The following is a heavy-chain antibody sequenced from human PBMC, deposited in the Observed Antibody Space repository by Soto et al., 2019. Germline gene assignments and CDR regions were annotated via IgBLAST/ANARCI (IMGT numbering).Heavy chain of an antibody. V-gene: IGHV2-5*02. Sequence: SGPTLGNPTQTLTLTCTFCGFSLSTSGVGVGWIRQPPGKALEWLALIYWDDDKRYSPSLKSRLTITKDTSKNQVVLTMSNMDPVDTATYYCAHVYGGYDNFDYWGQGTLVTVSS. CDR3: AHVYGGYDNFDY. CDR1: GFSLSTSGVG. CDR2: IYWDDDK. J-gene: IGHJ4*02. D-gene: IGHD5-12*01.